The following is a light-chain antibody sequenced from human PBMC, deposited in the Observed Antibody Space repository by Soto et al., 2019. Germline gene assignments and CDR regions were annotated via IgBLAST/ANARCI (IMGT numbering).Light chain of an antibody. J-gene: IGKJ1*01. CDR1: QGIGSY. Sequence: AIRMTQSPSSLSASTGARVTIPCRASQGIGSYLAWYQQKPGKAPKLLIYPASTLQSGVPSRFSGSGSGTDFTLTISCLQSEDFATYYCQQYYSYPRTFGQGTKVEIK. CDR3: QQYYSYPRT. V-gene: IGKV1-8*01. CDR2: PAS.